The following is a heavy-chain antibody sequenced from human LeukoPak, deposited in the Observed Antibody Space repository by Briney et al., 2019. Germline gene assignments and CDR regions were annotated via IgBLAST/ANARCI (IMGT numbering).Heavy chain of an antibody. CDR3: ARHSFPYYYGSGSHQGGFDY. D-gene: IGHD3-10*01. CDR2: IYYSGST. V-gene: IGHV4-39*01. CDR1: GGSISSSSYY. J-gene: IGHJ4*02. Sequence: KASETLSLTCTVSGGSISSSSYYWGWIRQPPGKGLEWIGSIYYSGSTYYNPSLKSRVTISVDTSKNQFSLKLSSVTAADTAVYYCARHSFPYYYGSGSHQGGFDYWGQGTLVTVSP.